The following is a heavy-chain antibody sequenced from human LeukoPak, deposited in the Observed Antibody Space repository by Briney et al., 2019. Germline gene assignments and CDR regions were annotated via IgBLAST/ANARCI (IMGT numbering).Heavy chain of an antibody. V-gene: IGHV1-69*13. CDR3: ARGGGLQFQSDSMDV. CDR2: IIPIFGTA. J-gene: IGHJ6*02. Sequence: SVKVSCKASGGTFSSYAISWVRQAPGQGLEWMGGIIPIFGTANYAQKFQGRVTITADESTSTAYMELSSLRSEDTALYFCARGGGLQFQSDSMDVWGQGTTVTVSS. CDR1: GGTFSSYA. D-gene: IGHD4-11*01.